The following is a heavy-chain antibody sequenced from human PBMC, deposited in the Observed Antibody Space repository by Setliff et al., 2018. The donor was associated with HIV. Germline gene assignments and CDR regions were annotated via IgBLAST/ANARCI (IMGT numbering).Heavy chain of an antibody. D-gene: IGHD3-3*01. Sequence: PGGSLRLSCAASGFSFNNCVMHWVRHAPGKGLEWVAVISYDGSDTYYADSVKGRFTISRENSKNTLYLQMNSLRPEDTAVYYCARAFGYYDFWSGYSGDEFDIWGQGTTVTVSS. CDR1: GFSFNNCV. J-gene: IGHJ3*02. CDR2: ISYDGSDT. V-gene: IGHV3-30*04. CDR3: ARAFGYYDFWSGYSGDEFDI.